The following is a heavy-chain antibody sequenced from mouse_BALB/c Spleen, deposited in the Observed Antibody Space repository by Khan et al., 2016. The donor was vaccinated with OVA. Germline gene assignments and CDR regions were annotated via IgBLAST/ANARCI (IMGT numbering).Heavy chain of an antibody. CDR2: IYPYNDDT. V-gene: IGHV1S136*01. D-gene: IGHD2-2*01. CDR1: GFTFTSYV. Sequence: VQLQQSGPELVKPGASVKMSCKASGFTFTSYVFHWVKQKPGQGLECIGNIYPYNDDTEYNEKFRGKATLTSDKSSSTAYMELSSLTSDDSAVYFCARGGFGSFAFWGQGTLVTVSA. CDR3: ARGGFGSFAF. J-gene: IGHJ3*01.